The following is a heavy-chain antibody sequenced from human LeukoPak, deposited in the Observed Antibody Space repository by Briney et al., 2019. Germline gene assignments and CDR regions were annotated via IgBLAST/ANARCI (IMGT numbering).Heavy chain of an antibody. CDR1: GFTFSSYA. V-gene: IGHV3-30-3*01. D-gene: IGHD3-3*01. CDR3: ARRGITIFGVAPLDY. Sequence: GGSLRLSCAASGFTFSSYAMHWVRQAPGKGLEWVAVISYDGSNKYYADSVKGRFTISRDNSKNTLYLQMNSLRAEDTAVYYCARRGITIFGVAPLDYWGQGTLVTVSS. J-gene: IGHJ4*02. CDR2: ISYDGSNK.